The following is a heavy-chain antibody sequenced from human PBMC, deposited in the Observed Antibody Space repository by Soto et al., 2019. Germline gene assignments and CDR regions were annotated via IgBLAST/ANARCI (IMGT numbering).Heavy chain of an antibody. CDR2: IYWNDDK. V-gene: IGHV2-5*01. CDR1: GFSLRTSGVS. J-gene: IGHJ4*02. CDR3: AYRVGSRGSFDY. Sequence: SGPTLVNPTQTLTLTCSFSGFSLRTSGVSVGWIRQPPGKALEWLAFIYWNDDKRYSPSLQSRLTITKDNSKKEVVLTMTKMDPLDTGTYYCAYRVGSRGSFDYWGQGTLVTVSS. D-gene: IGHD6-25*01.